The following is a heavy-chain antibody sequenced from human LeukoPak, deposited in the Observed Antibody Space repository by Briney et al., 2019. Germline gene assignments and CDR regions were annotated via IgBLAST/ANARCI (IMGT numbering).Heavy chain of an antibody. V-gene: IGHV4-59*01. CDR1: GGSISGYY. CDR2: IYYSGNT. J-gene: IGHJ6*02. D-gene: IGHD6-6*01. CDR3: AGHISSHFYGMDV. Sequence: PSETLSLTCTVSGGSISGYYWSWIRQPPGKGLEWIGYIYYSGNTNYSPFLKSRVTISVDTSKNQFSLKLSSVTAADTAVYYCAGHISSHFYGMDVWGQGTTVTVSS.